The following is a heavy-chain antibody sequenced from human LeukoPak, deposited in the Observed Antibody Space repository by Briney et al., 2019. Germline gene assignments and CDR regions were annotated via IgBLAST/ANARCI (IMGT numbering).Heavy chain of an antibody. V-gene: IGHV3-48*02. CDR3: ARDPTLSY. Sequence: GGSLRLSCAASGFTFSSYTMNWVRQARGKGLEWVSYISTTSTTIYYADSVKGRFTISRDNAKNSLYLQMNSLRDEDTAVYYCARDPTLSYWGQGTLVTVSS. CDR2: ISTTSTTI. CDR1: GFTFSSYT. J-gene: IGHJ4*02.